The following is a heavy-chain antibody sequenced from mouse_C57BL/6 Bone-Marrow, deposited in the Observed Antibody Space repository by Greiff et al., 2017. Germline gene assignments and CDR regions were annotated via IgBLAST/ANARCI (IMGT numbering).Heavy chain of an antibody. V-gene: IGHV2-5*01. J-gene: IGHJ4*01. CDR3: AKPIYYSKGAMDD. D-gene: IGHD2-5*01. Sequence: VQLQQSGPGLVQPSQSLSITCTVSGFSFTSYGVHWVRQSPGKGLEWLGVIWRGGSTDYTAAFMSRLSITKDNSKSQVFFKMNSLQADDTAIYYCAKPIYYSKGAMDDWGQGTSVTVSS. CDR2: IWRGGST. CDR1: GFSFTSYG.